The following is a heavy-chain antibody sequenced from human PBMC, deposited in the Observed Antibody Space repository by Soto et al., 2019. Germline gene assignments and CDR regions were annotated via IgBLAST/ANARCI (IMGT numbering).Heavy chain of an antibody. J-gene: IGHJ4*01. CDR1: GGSISSGGYY. V-gene: IGHV4-31*03. CDR3: AIDHCHKDIFSEFSGYFV. Sequence: ASETLSLTCTVSGGSISSGGYYWSWIRQHPGKGLEWIGYIYDSGSTYYNPSLKSRVTISGDTSKNQFSLILSSVTAADTAVYYCAIDHCHKDIFSEFSGYFV. D-gene: IGHD3-9*01. CDR2: IYDSGST.